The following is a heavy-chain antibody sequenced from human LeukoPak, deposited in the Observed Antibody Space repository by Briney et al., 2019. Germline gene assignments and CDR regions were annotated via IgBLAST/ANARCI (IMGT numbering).Heavy chain of an antibody. D-gene: IGHD3-10*01. CDR3: ARDYVVGYYGSGSYYKDTHYFDY. J-gene: IGHJ4*02. CDR2: ISAYNGNT. CDR1: GYTFTSYG. Sequence: ASVKVSCKASGYTFTSYGISWVRQAPGQGLEWMGWISAYNGNTNYAQKLQGRVTMTTDTSTSTAYMELRSLRSDNTAVYYCARDYVVGYYGSGSYYKDTHYFDYWGQGTLVTVSS. V-gene: IGHV1-18*01.